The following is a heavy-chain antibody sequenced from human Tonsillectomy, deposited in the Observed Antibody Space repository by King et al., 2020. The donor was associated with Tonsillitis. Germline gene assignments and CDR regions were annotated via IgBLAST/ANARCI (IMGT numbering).Heavy chain of an antibody. CDR1: GFTFDNYA. CDR3: AKDITIFFYGMDV. V-gene: IGHV3-9*01. Sequence: VQLVESGGGLVQPGRSLRLSCAASGFTFDNYAMHWVRLAPGKGLEWVSGINWNSGTIGYADSVKGRFTISRDNAKNSLYLQMNSLRTEDTALYYCAKDITIFFYGMDVWGQGTTVTVSS. D-gene: IGHD3-3*01. CDR2: INWNSGTI. J-gene: IGHJ6*02.